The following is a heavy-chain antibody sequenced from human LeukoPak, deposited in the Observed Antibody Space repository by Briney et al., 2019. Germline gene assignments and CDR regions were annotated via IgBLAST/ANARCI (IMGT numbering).Heavy chain of an antibody. CDR1: GFTFSSYG. D-gene: IGHD4-11*01. J-gene: IGHJ2*01. V-gene: IGHV3-23*01. CDR3: AREIDYSYYWYFDL. CDR2: ISGSGGST. Sequence: PGGTLRLSCAASGFTFSSYGMSWVRQAPGKGLEWVSAISGSGGSTYYADSVKGRFTISRDNAKNSLYLQMNSLGVEDTAVYYCAREIDYSYYWYFDLWGRGTLVTVSS.